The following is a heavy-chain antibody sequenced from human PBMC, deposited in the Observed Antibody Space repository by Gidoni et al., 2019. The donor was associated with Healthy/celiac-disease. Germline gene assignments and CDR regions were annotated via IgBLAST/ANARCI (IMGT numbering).Heavy chain of an antibody. D-gene: IGHD3-10*01. Sequence: QVQLVQSGAEVKKPGSSVKVSCKASGGTFSSYAISWVRQAPGQGLEWMGGISPIFGTANYAQKFQGRVTITADESTSTAYMELSSLRSEDTAVYYCARDPLGVITGGNWFDPWGQGTLVTVSS. CDR1: GGTFSSYA. V-gene: IGHV1-69*01. CDR3: ARDPLGVITGGNWFDP. J-gene: IGHJ5*02. CDR2: ISPIFGTA.